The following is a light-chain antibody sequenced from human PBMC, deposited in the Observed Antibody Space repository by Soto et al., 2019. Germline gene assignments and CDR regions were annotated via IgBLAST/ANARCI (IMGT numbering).Light chain of an antibody. CDR1: QTISSW. V-gene: IGKV1-5*03. CDR2: KAS. Sequence: DIQMTQSPSTLSGSVGDRVTITCRASQTISSWLALYQQKPGKAPKLLIYKASTLKSGVPSRFSGSGSGTEFTLPISSLQPDGFATYYCQHYNSYSEAFGQGTKVELK. J-gene: IGKJ1*01. CDR3: QHYNSYSEA.